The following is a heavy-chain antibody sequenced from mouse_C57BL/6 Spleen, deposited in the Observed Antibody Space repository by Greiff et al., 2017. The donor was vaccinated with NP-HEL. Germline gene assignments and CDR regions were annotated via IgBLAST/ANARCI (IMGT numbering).Heavy chain of an antibody. V-gene: IGHV5-17*01. J-gene: IGHJ4*01. CDR1: GFTFSDYG. CDR2: ISSGSSTI. D-gene: IGHD1-1*01. Sequence: VQLKESGGGLVKPGGSLKLSCAASGFTFSDYGMHWVRQAPEKGLEWVAYISSGSSTIYYADTVKGRFTISRDNAKNTLFLQMTSLRSEDTAMYYCALYYYGDGYYAMDYWGQGTSVTVSS. CDR3: ALYYYGDGYYAMDY.